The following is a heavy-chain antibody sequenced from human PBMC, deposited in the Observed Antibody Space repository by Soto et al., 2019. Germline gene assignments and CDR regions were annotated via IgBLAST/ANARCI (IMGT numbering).Heavy chain of an antibody. Sequence: GGSLRLSCAASGFTFSSYGMHWVRQAPGKGLEWVAVISYDGSNKYYADSVKGRFTISRDNSKNTLYLQMNSLRAEDTAVYYSAKGGEYCTNGVCFYFDYWGQGTLVTVSS. CDR2: ISYDGSNK. CDR1: GFTFSSYG. J-gene: IGHJ4*02. CDR3: AKGGEYCTNGVCFYFDY. V-gene: IGHV3-30*18. D-gene: IGHD2-8*01.